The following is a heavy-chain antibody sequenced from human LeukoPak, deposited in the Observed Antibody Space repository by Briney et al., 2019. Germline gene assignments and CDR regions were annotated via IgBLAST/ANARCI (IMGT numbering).Heavy chain of an antibody. J-gene: IGHJ4*02. CDR2: IYYSGST. V-gene: IGHV4-59*01. D-gene: IGHD6-6*01. Sequence: SETLSLTCTVSGGSISSYYWSWIRQPPGKGLEWIGYIYYSGSTNYNPSLKSRVTISVDTSKNQFSLKLSSVTAADTAVYYCAREYSSSVAFDYWGQGTLVTVSS. CDR3: AREYSSSVAFDY. CDR1: GGSISSYY.